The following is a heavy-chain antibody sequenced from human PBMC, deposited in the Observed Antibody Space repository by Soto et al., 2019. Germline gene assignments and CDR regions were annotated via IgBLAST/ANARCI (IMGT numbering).Heavy chain of an antibody. Sequence: QVQLVESGGGVVQPGTSLRLSCAASGFTSSSFVIHWVRQAPGKGLEWLAVISSDGNNQYYADSVKGRFTISRDNSKKTLYLQVYSLRAEDTAVYFCAKERGVFNAFDIWGEGTMVTVS. J-gene: IGHJ3*02. CDR3: AKERGVFNAFDI. V-gene: IGHV3-30*18. D-gene: IGHD3-10*01. CDR1: GFTSSSFV. CDR2: ISSDGNNQ.